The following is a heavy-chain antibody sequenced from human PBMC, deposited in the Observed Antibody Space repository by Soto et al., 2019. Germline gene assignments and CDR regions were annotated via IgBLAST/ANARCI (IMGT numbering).Heavy chain of an antibody. CDR2: INSGGTTS. CDR3: ASGGIGTYGRFDP. D-gene: IGHD1-26*01. V-gene: IGHV3-74*01. Sequence: EVQLVESGGDLVQPGGSLRLSCAASGFPFSSSWMHWFRQAPGKGLVWVSRINSGGTTSYYADSVKGRFTISRDNAKNTLYLQMNSLRVDDTAVYFCASGGIGTYGRFDPWGQGTLVSVSS. CDR1: GFPFSSSW. J-gene: IGHJ5*02.